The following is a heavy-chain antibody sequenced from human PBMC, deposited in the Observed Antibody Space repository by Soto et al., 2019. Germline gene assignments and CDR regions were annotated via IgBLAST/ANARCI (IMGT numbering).Heavy chain of an antibody. CDR1: GGTFSSYA. CDR3: ARLVGIFGVVINYYYYGMDV. J-gene: IGHJ6*02. D-gene: IGHD3-3*01. V-gene: IGHV1-69*13. Sequence: ASVKVSCKASGGTFSSYAISWVRQAPGQGLEWMGGIIPIFGTANYAQKFQGRVTITADESTSTAYMELSSLRSEDTAVYYCARLVGIFGVVINYYYYGMDVWGQGTTVTVSS. CDR2: IIPIFGTA.